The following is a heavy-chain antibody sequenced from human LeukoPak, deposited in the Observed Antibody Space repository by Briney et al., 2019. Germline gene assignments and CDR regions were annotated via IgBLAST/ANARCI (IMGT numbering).Heavy chain of an antibody. CDR2: INPNSGGT. CDR1: GYTFTGHY. Sequence: ASVKVSCKASGYTFTGHYMHWVRQAPGQGLEWMGWINPNSGGTHYAQKFQGRVTMTRDTSISTAYMELSRLRSDDTAVYYCARSRGSSWYNYYYYYYMDVWGKGTTVTVSS. D-gene: IGHD6-13*01. J-gene: IGHJ6*03. CDR3: ARSRGSSWYNYYYYYYMDV. V-gene: IGHV1-2*02.